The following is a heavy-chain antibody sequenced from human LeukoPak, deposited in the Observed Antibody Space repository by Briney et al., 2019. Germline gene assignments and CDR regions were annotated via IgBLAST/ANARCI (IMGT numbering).Heavy chain of an antibody. V-gene: IGHV4-39*01. J-gene: IGHJ4*02. CDR2: IYYSGST. Sequence: PSETLSLTCTVSGGSISSSSYYWGWVRPPPGKGLEWIGSIYYSGSTYYNPSLKSRVTISVDTSKNQFSLKLSSVTAADTAVYYCASLYCGGDCYPDYWGQGTLVTVSS. D-gene: IGHD2-21*02. CDR1: GGSISSSSYY. CDR3: ASLYCGGDCYPDY.